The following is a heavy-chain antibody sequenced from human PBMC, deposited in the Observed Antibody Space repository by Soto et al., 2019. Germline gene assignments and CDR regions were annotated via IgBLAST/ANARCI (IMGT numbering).Heavy chain of an antibody. CDR2: ISTYNGNT. Sequence: ASVKVSCKASGYTFTSYGISWVRQAPGQGLEWMGWISTYNGNTNYAQKLQGRVTMTTDTSTSTAHMEVRSLRSDDTAVYYCARDLAVVPPFYFDYWGQGALVTVSS. CDR1: GYTFTSYG. J-gene: IGHJ4*02. D-gene: IGHD2-2*01. V-gene: IGHV1-18*01. CDR3: ARDLAVVPPFYFDY.